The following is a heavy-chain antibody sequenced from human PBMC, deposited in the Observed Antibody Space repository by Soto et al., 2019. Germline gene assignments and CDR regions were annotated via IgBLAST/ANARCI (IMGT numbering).Heavy chain of an antibody. V-gene: IGHV3-30-3*01. J-gene: IGHJ4*02. D-gene: IGHD1-1*01. CDR3: ARAITERRGILD. CDR2: ISYDGSNK. Sequence: GGSLRLSCAASGFTFSSYAMHWVRQAPGKGLEWVAVISYDGSNKYYADSVKGRFTISRDNSKNTLYLQMNSLRAEDTAVYYCARAITERRGILDWGQGTLVTVSS. CDR1: GFTFSSYA.